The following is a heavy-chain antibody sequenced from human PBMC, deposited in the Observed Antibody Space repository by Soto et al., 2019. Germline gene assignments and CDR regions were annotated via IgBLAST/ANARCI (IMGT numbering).Heavy chain of an antibody. CDR1: GFNFTNYA. Sequence: PGGSLRLSCAASGFNFTNYAMSWVRQAPGKGLEWVSTMGGDSRTYYADSVKGRFTISRDNSKDTLFLQMSGLRAEDTALYYCATEATSSGYYPFDYWGQGRLVTVSS. CDR2: MGGDSRT. CDR3: ATEATSSGYYPFDY. V-gene: IGHV3-23*05. J-gene: IGHJ4*02. D-gene: IGHD3-22*01.